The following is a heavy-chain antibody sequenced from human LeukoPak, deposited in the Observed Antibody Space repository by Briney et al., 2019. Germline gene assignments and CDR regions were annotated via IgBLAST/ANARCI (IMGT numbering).Heavy chain of an antibody. CDR1: GGSFSGYY. CDR2: INHSGST. V-gene: IGHV4-34*01. J-gene: IGHJ6*03. D-gene: IGHD3-10*01. Sequence: SETLSLTCAVYGGSFSGYYWSWIRQPPGKGLEWIGEINHSGSTNYNPSLKSRVTISVDTSKNQFSLKLSSVTAADTAVYYCARGRYYYGSGPYMDVWGKGPRSPSP. CDR3: ARGRYYYGSGPYMDV.